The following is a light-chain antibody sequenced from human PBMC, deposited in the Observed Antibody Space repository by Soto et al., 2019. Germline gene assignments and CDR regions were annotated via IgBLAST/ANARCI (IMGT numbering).Light chain of an antibody. CDR2: ENY. V-gene: IGLV1-51*01. Sequence: QSVLTQPPSVSAAPGQKVSVSCSGSSSNIGNNYVSWYQQVPGTAPKLLIYENYKRPSGIPDRFSGSKSGTSATLDITGLQTGDEAEYFCATWDSSLSVALFGTGTKVTVL. CDR3: ATWDSSLSVAL. J-gene: IGLJ1*01. CDR1: SSNIGNNY.